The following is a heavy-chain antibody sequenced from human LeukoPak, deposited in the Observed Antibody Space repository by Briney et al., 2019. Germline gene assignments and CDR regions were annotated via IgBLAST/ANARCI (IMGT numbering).Heavy chain of an antibody. CDR3: ARDSITMIDY. CDR2: INHSGST. V-gene: IGHV4-34*01. CDR1: GGSFSGYH. D-gene: IGHD3-22*01. Sequence: SETLSLTCAVYGGSFSGYHWSWIRQPPGKGLEWIGEINHSGSTNYNPSLESRVTISVDTSKNQFSLKLSSVTAADTAVYYCARDSITMIDYWGQGTLVTVSS. J-gene: IGHJ4*02.